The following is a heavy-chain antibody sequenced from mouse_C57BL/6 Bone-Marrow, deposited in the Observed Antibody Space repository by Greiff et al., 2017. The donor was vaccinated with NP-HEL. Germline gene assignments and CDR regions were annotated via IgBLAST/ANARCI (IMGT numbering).Heavy chain of an antibody. V-gene: IGHV1-4*01. CDR3: ARKSNYRYFDV. J-gene: IGHJ1*03. Sequence: VKLQESGAELARPGASVKMSCKASGYTFTSYTMHWVKQRPGQGLEWIGYINPSSGYTKYNQKFKDKATLTADKSSSTAYMQLSSLTSEDSAVYYCARKSNYRYFDVWGTGTTVTVSS. CDR1: GYTFTSYT. CDR2: INPSSGYT. D-gene: IGHD1-3*01.